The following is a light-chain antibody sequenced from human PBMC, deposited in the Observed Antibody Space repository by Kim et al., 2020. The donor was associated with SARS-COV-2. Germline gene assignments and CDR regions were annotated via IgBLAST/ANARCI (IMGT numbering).Light chain of an antibody. J-gene: IGKJ1*01. CDR1: QGISNY. V-gene: IGKV1-27*01. CDR3: QKYNSAPWT. CDR2: AAS. Sequence: ASVGDKVTITCRASQGISNYLAWYQQKPGKVPKLLIYAASALQSGVPSRFSGSGSGTDFTLTISSLQPEDVATYSCQKYNSAPWTFGQGTKVDIK.